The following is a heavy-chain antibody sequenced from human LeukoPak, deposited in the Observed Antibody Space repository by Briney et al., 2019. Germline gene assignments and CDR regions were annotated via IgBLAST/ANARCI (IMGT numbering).Heavy chain of an antibody. CDR2: ISSSGSTI. CDR3: ASEARYYGSGSYEVPDY. Sequence: PGGSLRLSCAASGFTFSSSAMNWVRQAPGKGLEWVSYISSSGSTIYYADSVKGRFTISRDNAKNSLYLQMNSLRAEDTAVYYCASEARYYGSGSYEVPDYWGQGTLVTVSS. CDR1: GFTFSSSA. D-gene: IGHD3-10*01. V-gene: IGHV3-48*03. J-gene: IGHJ4*02.